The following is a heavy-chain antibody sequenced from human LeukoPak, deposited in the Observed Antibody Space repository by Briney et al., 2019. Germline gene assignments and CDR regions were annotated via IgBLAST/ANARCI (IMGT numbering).Heavy chain of an antibody. CDR1: GYTFTNHA. Sequence: ASVTVSCKASGYTFTNHAMNWVRQAPGPGLEWRGWINTNTGNPTYAQRFPGRFVFSLDTSVSTAFLQISSLKAEDTAVYYCARGERLLEDWGQGTLVTVPS. J-gene: IGHJ4*02. CDR3: ARGERLLED. D-gene: IGHD1-26*01. V-gene: IGHV7-4-1*02. CDR2: INTNTGNP.